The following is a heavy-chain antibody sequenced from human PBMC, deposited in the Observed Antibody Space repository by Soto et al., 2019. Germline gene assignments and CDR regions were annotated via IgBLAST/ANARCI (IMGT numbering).Heavy chain of an antibody. Sequence: EVQLVESGGGLIQPGGSLRLSCAASGFTVSSNYMSWVRQAPGKGLEWVSVIYSGGSTYYADSVKDRFTISRDNSKNTPYLQMYSLRAEDTAVYYCARLQDNSSSWLDAFDIWGQGTMVTVSS. CDR1: GFTVSSNY. J-gene: IGHJ3*02. CDR2: IYSGGST. CDR3: ARLQDNSSSWLDAFDI. D-gene: IGHD6-13*01. V-gene: IGHV3-53*01.